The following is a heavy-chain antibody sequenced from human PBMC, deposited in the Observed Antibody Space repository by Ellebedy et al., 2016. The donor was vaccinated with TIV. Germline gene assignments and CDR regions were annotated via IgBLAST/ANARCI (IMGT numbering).Heavy chain of an antibody. CDR1: GDSVSSYD. J-gene: IGHJ4*02. D-gene: IGHD4-11*01. Sequence: SETLSLXXTVSGDSVSSYDWSWIRQPPGKGLEGVGYIYYTESTTYNPSLKSRVTISADTSKNQISLKLSSVTAADTAVYYCARAGEVYSNDRDFDYWGQGTLVTVSS. V-gene: IGHV4-59*02. CDR3: ARAGEVYSNDRDFDY. CDR2: IYYTEST.